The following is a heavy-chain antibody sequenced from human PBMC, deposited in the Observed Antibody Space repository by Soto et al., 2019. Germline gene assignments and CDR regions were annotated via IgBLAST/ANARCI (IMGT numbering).Heavy chain of an antibody. D-gene: IGHD1-26*01. J-gene: IGHJ4*02. CDR3: ARGEPGDY. V-gene: IGHV1-18*01. Sequence: ASVKVSCNASGYNFNIYGINWVRQAPGQGLELMGWISAYDGKTTYAEKFQGRVTITADESTSTAYMELSSLRSEDTAVYYCARGEPGDYWGQGTLVTVSS. CDR2: ISAYDGKT. CDR1: GYNFNIYG.